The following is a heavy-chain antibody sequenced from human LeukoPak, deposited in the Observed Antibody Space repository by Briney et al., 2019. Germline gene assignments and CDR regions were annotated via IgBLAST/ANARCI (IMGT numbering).Heavy chain of an antibody. CDR1: GFTFSSYA. D-gene: IGHD3-10*01. J-gene: IGHJ4*02. V-gene: IGHV3-23*01. CDR3: AKDHGMVRGVGIFDY. CDR2: ISGSGGST. Sequence: GGSLRPSCAASGFTFSSYAMSWVRQAPGKGLEWVSAISGSGGSTYYADSVKGRFTISRDNSMNTLYLQMNSLRAEDTAVYYCAKDHGMVRGVGIFDYWGQGTLVTVSS.